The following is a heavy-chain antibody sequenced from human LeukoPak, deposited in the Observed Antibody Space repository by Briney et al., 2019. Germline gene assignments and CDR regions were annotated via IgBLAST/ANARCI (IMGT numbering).Heavy chain of an antibody. CDR1: GYSFTGYY. V-gene: IGHV1-2*02. D-gene: IGHD6-13*01. J-gene: IGHJ5*02. Sequence: ASVKVSCKASGYSFTGYYMHWVRQAPGQGLEWMGWINPNSGDTHYAQNFQARVTMTRDTSISTVYMDLSRLRSDDTAVYYCARALYSGNQRNWFDPWGQGTLVTVSS. CDR3: ARALYSGNQRNWFDP. CDR2: INPNSGDT.